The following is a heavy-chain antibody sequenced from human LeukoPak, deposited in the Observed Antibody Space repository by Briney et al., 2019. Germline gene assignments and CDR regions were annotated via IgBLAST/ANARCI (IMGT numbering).Heavy chain of an antibody. CDR2: ISGSGGST. V-gene: IGHV3-23*01. CDR1: GFMLSSNS. D-gene: IGHD2-8*01. CDR3: AKDGLMAFDI. Sequence: GGSLRLSCAASGFMLSSNSFNWVRQAPGKGLEWVSAISGSGGSTYYADSVKGRFTISRDNSKNTLYLQMNSLRAEDTAVYYCAKDGLMAFDIWGQGTMVTVSS. J-gene: IGHJ3*02.